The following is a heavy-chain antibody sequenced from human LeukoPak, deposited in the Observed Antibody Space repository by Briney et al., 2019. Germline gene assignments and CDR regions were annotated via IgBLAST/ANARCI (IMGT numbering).Heavy chain of an antibody. J-gene: IGHJ4*02. CDR2: ISGDSDTI. Sequence: GGSLRLSCVASGFTFSDYYMNWVRQTPEKALEWIAHISGDSDTIYYTDSVKGRFTISRDNARNSLFLQMDSLRAEDTAVYYCARDSNTAMIILDHWGQGTPVTVSS. D-gene: IGHD5-18*01. V-gene: IGHV3-11*01. CDR1: GFTFSDYY. CDR3: ARDSNTAMIILDH.